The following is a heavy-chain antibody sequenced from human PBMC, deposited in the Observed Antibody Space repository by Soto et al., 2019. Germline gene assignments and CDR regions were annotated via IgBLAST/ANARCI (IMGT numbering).Heavy chain of an antibody. Sequence: QVQLVESGGGLVKPGGSLRLSCAASGFTFSDYYMSWIRQAPGKGLEWVSYISSSGSTIYYADTVKGRFTISRDNAKNALYLNLHSLRAEETAVYYCARVYGDYALWCFGYWGQGTLVTVSS. D-gene: IGHD4-17*01. CDR2: ISSSGSTI. CDR3: ARVYGDYALWCFGY. J-gene: IGHJ4*02. CDR1: GFTFSDYY. V-gene: IGHV3-11*01.